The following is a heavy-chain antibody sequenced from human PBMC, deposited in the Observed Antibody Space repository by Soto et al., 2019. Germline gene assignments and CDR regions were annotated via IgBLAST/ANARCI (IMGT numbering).Heavy chain of an antibody. D-gene: IGHD5-18*01. Sequence: SETLSLTCTVSGGSISSGGYYWSWIRQHPGKGLEWIGYIYYSGSTYYNPSLKSRVTISVDTSKNQFSLKLSSVTAADTAVYYCARDLIQLWPEGMDVWGQGATVTVSS. J-gene: IGHJ6*02. CDR3: ARDLIQLWPEGMDV. CDR2: IYYSGST. CDR1: GGSISSGGYY. V-gene: IGHV4-31*03.